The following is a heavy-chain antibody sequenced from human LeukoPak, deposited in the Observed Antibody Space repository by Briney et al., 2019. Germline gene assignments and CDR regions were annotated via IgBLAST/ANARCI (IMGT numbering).Heavy chain of an antibody. J-gene: IGHJ5*02. Sequence: KPSETLSLTCAVYGGSFSGYYWSWIRQPPGKGLEWIGEINHSGSTNYNPSLKSRVTISVDTSKNQFSLKLSSVTAADTAVYYCARTPGRGYSYGFFWFDPWGQGTLVTVSS. D-gene: IGHD5-18*01. CDR1: GGSFSGYY. CDR3: ARTPGRGYSYGFFWFDP. V-gene: IGHV4-34*01. CDR2: INHSGST.